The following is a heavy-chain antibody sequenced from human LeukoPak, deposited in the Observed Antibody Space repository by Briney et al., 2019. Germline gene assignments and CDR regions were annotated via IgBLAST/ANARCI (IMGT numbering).Heavy chain of an antibody. CDR2: IYSGGST. D-gene: IGHD3-9*01. J-gene: IGHJ6*04. Sequence: PGGSLRLSCAASGFTLISNYMTGVGQAPGKGREGVSVIYSGGSTYYPDSVKGRFTISRDNSKNTLYLQMNSLRAEDTAVYYCARDPYDILTGWYYGMDVWGKGTTVTVSS. CDR3: ARDPYDILTGWYYGMDV. CDR1: GFTLISNY. V-gene: IGHV3-53*01.